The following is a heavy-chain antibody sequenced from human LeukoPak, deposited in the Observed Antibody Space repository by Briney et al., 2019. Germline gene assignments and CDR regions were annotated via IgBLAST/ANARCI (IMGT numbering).Heavy chain of an antibody. J-gene: IGHJ3*02. D-gene: IGHD3/OR15-3a*01. CDR3: ARDVRADFWTGYPNHAFDI. CDR1: GFTSSTYW. CDR2: INQDGSEK. V-gene: IGHV3-7*01. Sequence: PGGSLRLSCTASGFTSSTYWMSWVRQAPGKGLERVANINQDGSEKYYVDSVKGRFTISRDNAKNSLYLQMNSLRAEDTALYYCARDVRADFWTGYPNHAFDIWGQGTMVTVSS.